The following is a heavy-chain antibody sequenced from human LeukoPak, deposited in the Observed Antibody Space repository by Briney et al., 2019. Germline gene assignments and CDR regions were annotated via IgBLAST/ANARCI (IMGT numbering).Heavy chain of an antibody. Sequence: PSVTLSFTCDGSGVSISSSSYYWGWIRQPPEKGREWIGSIYSSGSTYYNSSLKSRVTISIDTSKNQVSLKMSSVTAADTAVYYCAKSGGYGLIDYWGQGTLVTVSS. V-gene: IGHV4-39*01. CDR3: AKSGGYGLIDY. J-gene: IGHJ4*01. CDR1: GVSISSSSYY. CDR2: IYSSGST. D-gene: IGHD6-25*01.